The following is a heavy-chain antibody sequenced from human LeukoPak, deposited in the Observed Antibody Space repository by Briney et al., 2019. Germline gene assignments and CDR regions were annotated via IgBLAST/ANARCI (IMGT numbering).Heavy chain of an antibody. CDR3: ARGGIRGVLMEY. Sequence: PGGSLRLSCAASGFTFSSYWMTWVRQAPGKGLEWVANIKQDGSEKYYVDSVKGRFTISRDNAKNSLYLQMNSLRADDTAVYYCARGGIRGVLMEYWGQGTLVTVSS. J-gene: IGHJ4*02. V-gene: IGHV3-7*05. CDR2: IKQDGSEK. CDR1: GFTFSSYW. D-gene: IGHD3-10*01.